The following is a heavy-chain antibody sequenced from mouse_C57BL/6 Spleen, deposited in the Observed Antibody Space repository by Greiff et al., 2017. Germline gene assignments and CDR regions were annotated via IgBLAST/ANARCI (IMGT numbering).Heavy chain of an antibody. CDR1: GYTFTSYW. D-gene: IGHD1-1*01. CDR3: ARCPVVADYLDD. V-gene: IGHV1-64*01. Sequence: QVQLQQPGAELVKPGASVKLSCKASGYTFTSYWMHWVKQRPGQGLEWIGMIHPNSGSTNYNEKFKSKDTLTVDKSSSTAYMQLSSLTSEDSAVYYCARCPVVADYLDDWGQGTTLTVSS. CDR2: IHPNSGST. J-gene: IGHJ2*01.